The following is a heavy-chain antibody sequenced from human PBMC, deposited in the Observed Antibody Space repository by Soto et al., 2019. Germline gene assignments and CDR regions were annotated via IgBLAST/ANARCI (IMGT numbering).Heavy chain of an antibody. V-gene: IGHV1-24*01. J-gene: IGHJ5*02. CDR3: ATDLYSSSWYAWWFDP. CDR1: GYALTELS. CDR2: FDPEDGET. D-gene: IGHD6-13*01. Sequence: RASVKVSCKVSGYALTELSMHWVRQAPGKGLEWMGGFDPEDGETIYAQKFQGRVTMTEDTSTDTAYMELSSLRSEDTAVYYCATDLYSSSWYAWWFDPWGQGTLVTVSS.